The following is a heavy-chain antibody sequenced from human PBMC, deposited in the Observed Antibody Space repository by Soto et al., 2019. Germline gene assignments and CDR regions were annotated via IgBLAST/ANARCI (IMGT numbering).Heavy chain of an antibody. CDR3: ATGVIWIGYFTVDS. D-gene: IGHD3-3*01. J-gene: IGHJ4*02. CDR2: FIPVYRTL. CDR1: GGSFGNSA. V-gene: IGHV1-69*01. Sequence: QVQLVQSGAEVKEPGSSVKVSCKASGGSFGNSAINWVRQTPGQGLEWLGGFIPVYRTLNYAQKFQGRVTITADESTGTAYMTLSSLVSDDTAVYYCATGVIWIGYFTVDSWGQGTRVTVSS.